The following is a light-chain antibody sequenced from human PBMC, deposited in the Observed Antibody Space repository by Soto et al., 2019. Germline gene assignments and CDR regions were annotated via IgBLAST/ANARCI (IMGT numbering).Light chain of an antibody. J-gene: IGLJ3*02. Sequence: QSVLTQPRSVSGSPGQSVTISCTGTSSDVGAYNYVSWYQQHPGKPPKLMICDVSKRPSGVPDRFSGSKSGSAASLTISGLQAEDEADYYCCSYAGSYTWVFGGGTKLTVL. CDR3: CSYAGSYTWV. CDR1: SSDVGAYNY. CDR2: DVS. V-gene: IGLV2-11*01.